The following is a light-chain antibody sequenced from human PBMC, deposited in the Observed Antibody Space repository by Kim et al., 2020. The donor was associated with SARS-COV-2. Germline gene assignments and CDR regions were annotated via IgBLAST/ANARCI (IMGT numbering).Light chain of an antibody. CDR3: QHQSEWPLS. CDR1: QSVSTY. Sequence: LSPGQRATLSCRASQSVSTYLAWYQHKPGQPPRLLIYDVSNRATGIPVRFSGSGSGTDFTLTISSLESEDFALYYCQHQSEWPLSFGGGTKVDIK. V-gene: IGKV3-11*01. J-gene: IGKJ4*01. CDR2: DVS.